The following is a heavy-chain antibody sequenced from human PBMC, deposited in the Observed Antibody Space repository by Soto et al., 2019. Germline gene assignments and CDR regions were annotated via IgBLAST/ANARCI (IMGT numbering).Heavy chain of an antibody. CDR3: ARARLATNLFEYYYGIYV. J-gene: IGHJ6*02. CDR2: IYYSGST. CDR1: GGSISRGGYY. Sequence: PSETLSLTCTVSGGSISRGGYYWSWIRQHPGKGLEWIGYIYYSGSTYYNPSLKSRVTISVDTSKNQFSLKLSSVTAADTAVYYCARARLATNLFEYYYGIYVWGQGTTVTVSS. D-gene: IGHD3-10*02. V-gene: IGHV4-31*03.